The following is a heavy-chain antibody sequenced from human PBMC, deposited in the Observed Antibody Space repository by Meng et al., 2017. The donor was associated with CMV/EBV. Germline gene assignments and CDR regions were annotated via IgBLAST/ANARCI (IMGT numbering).Heavy chain of an antibody. V-gene: IGHV1-2*02. D-gene: IGHD6-19*01. Sequence: QVQLVQSGGEMKKPGASVKVSCTTSGFTFSDYYIHWVRQAPGQGLEWMGWVNSNNDATNYARKFQGRVSVTRDTSISTAHMELSRLMSDDTAVYYCVRSSGWSLFDYWGQGTLVTVSS. CDR3: VRSSGWSLFDY. CDR2: VNSNNDAT. J-gene: IGHJ4*02. CDR1: GFTFSDYY.